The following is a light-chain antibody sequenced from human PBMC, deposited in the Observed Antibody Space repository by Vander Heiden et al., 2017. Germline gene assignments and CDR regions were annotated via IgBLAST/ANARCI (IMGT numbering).Light chain of an antibody. CDR1: QSISSSY. Sequence: VSTQPPGTMSLSPGERATLFCSASQSISSSYLAWYQQKPGQAPRLLIYGASSRATGIPDRFSGSGSGTDFTLTISRLEPEDFAVYYCQQYGSSLFTFGGGTKVEIK. J-gene: IGKJ4*01. CDR3: QQYGSSLFT. CDR2: GAS. V-gene: IGKV3-20*01.